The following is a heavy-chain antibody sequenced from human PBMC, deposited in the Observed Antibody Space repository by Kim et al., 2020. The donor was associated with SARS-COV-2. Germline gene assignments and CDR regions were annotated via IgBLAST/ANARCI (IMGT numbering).Heavy chain of an antibody. Sequence: ASVKVSCKASGYTFTSYGISWVRQAPGQGLEWMGWISAYNGNTNYAQKLQGRVTMTTDTSTSTAYMELRSLRSDDTAVYYCARVYCSSTSCLYSSSFYFDYWGQGTLVTVSS. CDR2: ISAYNGNT. D-gene: IGHD2-2*01. CDR1: GYTFTSYG. J-gene: IGHJ4*02. V-gene: IGHV1-18*01. CDR3: ARVYCSSTSCLYSSSFYFDY.